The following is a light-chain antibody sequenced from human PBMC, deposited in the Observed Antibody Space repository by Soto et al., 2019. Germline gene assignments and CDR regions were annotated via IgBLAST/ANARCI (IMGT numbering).Light chain of an antibody. CDR1: QSLTNSY. CDR3: QQYSSYPRT. J-gene: IGKJ4*01. Sequence: DIVLTQSPDTLSLSPGNRATLSCRASQSLTNSYIAWYQQKPGQAHRLPIYDAYRRATGIQDRFSGSGSGTDFTLTITRLEPEDFAVYYCQQYSSYPRTFGEGTKVDIK. V-gene: IGKV3-20*01. CDR2: DAY.